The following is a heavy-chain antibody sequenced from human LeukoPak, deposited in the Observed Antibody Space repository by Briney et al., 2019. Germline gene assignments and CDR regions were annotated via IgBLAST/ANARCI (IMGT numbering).Heavy chain of an antibody. V-gene: IGHV3-48*03. CDR3: AKDRTASDY. CDR2: ISSSGSTI. J-gene: IGHJ4*02. D-gene: IGHD4-17*01. Sequence: PGGSLRLSCAASGFTFRSYEMNWVRQAPGKGLEWVSYISSSGSTIYYADSVKGRFTISRDNAKNSLYLQMNSLRAEDTAVYYCAKDRTASDYWGQGTLVTVSS. CDR1: GFTFRSYE.